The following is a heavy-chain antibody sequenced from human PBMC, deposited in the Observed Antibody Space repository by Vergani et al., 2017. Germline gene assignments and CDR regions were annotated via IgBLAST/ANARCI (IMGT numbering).Heavy chain of an antibody. CDR1: GDTFSTYA. D-gene: IGHD4-17*01. J-gene: IGHJ5*02. CDR3: ASSHTGGDTPWFDP. Sequence: QVQLVQSGAEVKKPGSSVKVSCKASGDTFSTYAISWVRQAPGQGLEWMGWINPNSGGTNYAQKFQGRVTMTRDTSISTAYMELSRLRSDDTAVYYCASSHTGGDTPWFDPWGQGTLVTVSS. V-gene: IGHV1-2*02. CDR2: INPNSGGT.